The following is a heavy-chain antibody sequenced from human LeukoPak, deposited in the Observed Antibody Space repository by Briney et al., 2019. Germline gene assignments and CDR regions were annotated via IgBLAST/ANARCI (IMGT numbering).Heavy chain of an antibody. CDR3: ARDHSGAYYDSSGYYLEY. Sequence: PGGSLRLSCAASGFTFSSYSMNWVRQAPGKGLEWVSSISSSSSYIYYADSVKGRFTISRDNAKNSLYLQMNSLRAEDTAVYYCARDHSGAYYDSSGYYLEYWGQGTLVTVSS. V-gene: IGHV3-21*01. CDR1: GFTFSSYS. CDR2: ISSSSSYI. D-gene: IGHD3-22*01. J-gene: IGHJ4*02.